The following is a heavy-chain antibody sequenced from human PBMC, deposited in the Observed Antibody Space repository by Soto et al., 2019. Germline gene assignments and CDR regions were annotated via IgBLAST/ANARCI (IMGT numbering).Heavy chain of an antibody. CDR3: ARNPFGAGSYMYYGLDV. J-gene: IGHJ6*01. CDR2: IYSGGDT. CDR1: GLTVSSNY. Sequence: QPGGSLRLSCAVSGLTVSSNYFSWVRHAPGKGLEWVSVIYSGGDTYYLDSVKGRFTMSRDNSKNTLYLQMNSLRAEDTAVYYCARNPFGAGSYMYYGLDVWGQGTTVNVSS. V-gene: IGHV3-53*01. D-gene: IGHD3-10*01.